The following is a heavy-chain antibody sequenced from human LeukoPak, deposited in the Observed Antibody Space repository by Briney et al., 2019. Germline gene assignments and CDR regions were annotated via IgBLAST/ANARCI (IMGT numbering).Heavy chain of an antibody. CDR2: ISKSSTYI. J-gene: IGHJ3*02. CDR1: GFNFSTHT. D-gene: IGHD3-16*01. Sequence: PGGSLRLSCAASGFNFSTHTMNWVRQAPGKGLEWVSSISKSSTYIYYTDSVKGRFTISRDNSKNSLHLQMNTLRAEDTAVYYCARDLFDFYTWGSYGSFDIWGQGTMVTVSS. V-gene: IGHV3-21*01. CDR3: ARDLFDFYTWGSYGSFDI.